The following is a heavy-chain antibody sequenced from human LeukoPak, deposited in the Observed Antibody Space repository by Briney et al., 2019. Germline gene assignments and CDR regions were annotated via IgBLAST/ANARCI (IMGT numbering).Heavy chain of an antibody. CDR3: AKAASSSWPSYYYGMDV. V-gene: IGHV3-23*01. CDR2: TSTSGGSA. D-gene: IGHD6-13*01. CDR1: GFTFSNNA. J-gene: IGHJ6*02. Sequence: GGSLRLSCAASGFTFSNNAMSWVRQAPGKGLEWVSATSTSGGSAYYADSVKGRFTISKDNSKNTVYLQMSSLRVDDTAVYYCAKAASSSWPSYYYGMDVWGQGTTVTVSS.